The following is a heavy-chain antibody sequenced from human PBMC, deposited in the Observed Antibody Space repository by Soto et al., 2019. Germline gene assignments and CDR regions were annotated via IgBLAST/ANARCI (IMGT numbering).Heavy chain of an antibody. D-gene: IGHD3-10*01. CDR2: ISSSSSYI. V-gene: IGHV3-21*01. CDR1: GFTFSSYS. J-gene: IGHJ4*02. Sequence: EVQLVESGGGLVKPGGSLRLSCAASGFTFSSYSMNWVRQAPGKGLEWVSSISSSSSYIYYADSVKGRFTISRDNAKNSLHQQMNSLRAEDTAVYYCARAGFGELLSPPFVYWGQGTLVTVSS. CDR3: ARAGFGELLSPPFVY.